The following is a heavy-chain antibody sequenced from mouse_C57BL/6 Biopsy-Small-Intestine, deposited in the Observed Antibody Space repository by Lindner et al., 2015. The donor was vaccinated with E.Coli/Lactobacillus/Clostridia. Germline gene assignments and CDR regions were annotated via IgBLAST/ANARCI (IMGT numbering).Heavy chain of an antibody. J-gene: IGHJ3*01. D-gene: IGHD2-4*01. CDR1: GYTFTGYW. CDR2: ILFGSGST. Sequence: VQLQESGGELMKPGAVSEDFPCKTTGYTFTGYWIEWVKQRPGHGLEWIGEILFGSGSTNYNEKFKGKATFTADTSSNTAYMQLSSLTTEDSAIYYCASPPYDYDGAWFAYWGQGTLVTVSA. CDR3: ASPPYDYDGAWFAY. V-gene: IGHV1-9*01.